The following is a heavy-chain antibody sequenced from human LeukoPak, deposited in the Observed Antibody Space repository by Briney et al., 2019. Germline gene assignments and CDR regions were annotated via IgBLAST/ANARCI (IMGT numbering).Heavy chain of an antibody. V-gene: IGHV4-39*01. CDR3: AADYYDSSGYWRWDAFDI. D-gene: IGHD3-22*01. Sequence: PSETLSLTCTVSGGSIRSSYYYWGWIRQPPGKGLEWIGSIYDSGSTYYNPSLKSRVTISVDTSKNQFSLKLNSVTAADTAVYYCAADYYDSSGYWRWDAFDIWGQGTMVTVSS. CDR2: IYDSGST. J-gene: IGHJ3*02. CDR1: GGSIRSSYYY.